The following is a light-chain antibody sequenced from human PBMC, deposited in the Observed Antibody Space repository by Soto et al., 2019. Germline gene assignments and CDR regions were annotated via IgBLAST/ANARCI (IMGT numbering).Light chain of an antibody. J-gene: IGKJ1*01. CDR2: AAS. CDR1: QSISSY. CDR3: QQSYSTPQT. Sequence: DIQMTQSPSSLSASVGDRVTTTCRASQSISSYLNWYQQKPGKAPKLLIYAASSLQGGVPSRFSGSGSGTDFTLTISSLQPEDFATYYCQQSYSTPQTFGQGTKVDIK. V-gene: IGKV1-39*01.